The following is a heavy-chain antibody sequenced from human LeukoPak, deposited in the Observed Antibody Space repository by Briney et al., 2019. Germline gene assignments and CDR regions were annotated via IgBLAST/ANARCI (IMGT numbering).Heavy chain of an antibody. D-gene: IGHD3/OR15-3a*01. V-gene: IGHV1-2*02. CDR2: MNPNSGGT. CDR3: ARDRSNRFGPPDAFAI. CDR1: VYTFTSDD. J-gene: IGHJ3*02. Sequence: ASVKVSCKASVYTFTSDDINWVRQATGQGLEWMGWMNPNSGGTNYAQKFQGRVTMTRDTSISTAYMEMSGLTSDDTAVYYCARDRSNRFGPPDAFAIWGQGTMVTVSS.